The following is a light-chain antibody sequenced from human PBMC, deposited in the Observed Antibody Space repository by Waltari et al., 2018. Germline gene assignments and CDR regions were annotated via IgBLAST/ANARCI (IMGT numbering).Light chain of an antibody. CDR3: QVWHAAIDPGV. CDR2: YGS. CDR1: NIGSYS. Sequence: SYVLPPPPSVSVAPGETARTPSVGDNIGSYSANWYQQKPGPAPVLVIFYGSDRPPGIPERFSGSNSGNTATLTITRVEAGDEANYYCQVWHAAIDPGVFGTGTEVSVL. J-gene: IGLJ1*01. V-gene: IGLV3-21*04.